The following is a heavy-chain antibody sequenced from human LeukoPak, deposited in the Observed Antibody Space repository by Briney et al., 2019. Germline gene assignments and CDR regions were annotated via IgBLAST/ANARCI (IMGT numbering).Heavy chain of an antibody. CDR3: AKGAYGSGEY. V-gene: IGHV3-23*01. CDR1: GFTLSSYE. D-gene: IGHD3-10*01. Sequence: GGSLRLSCTASGFTLSSYEMSWIRQAPGKGLEWVSSIDYSGGSTHYADSVKGRFTISRDNSKNTLYLQMNSLRTEDTAVYYCAKGAYGSGEYWGQGTLVTVSS. J-gene: IGHJ4*02. CDR2: IDYSGGST.